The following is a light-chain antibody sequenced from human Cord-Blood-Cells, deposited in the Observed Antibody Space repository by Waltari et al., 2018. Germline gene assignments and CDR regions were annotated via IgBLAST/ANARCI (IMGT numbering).Light chain of an antibody. J-gene: IGLJ2*01. Sequence: QSALSQPASVSGSPGQSITLSCTGTSSDVGGYNYVSWYQQHPGKAPKLLIYEVSNRPSGVSNRFSGSKSVNTASLTISGLQAEDEADYYCSSYTSSSTRDVVFGGGTKLTVL. CDR3: SSYTSSSTRDVV. CDR1: SSDVGGYNY. V-gene: IGLV2-14*01. CDR2: EVS.